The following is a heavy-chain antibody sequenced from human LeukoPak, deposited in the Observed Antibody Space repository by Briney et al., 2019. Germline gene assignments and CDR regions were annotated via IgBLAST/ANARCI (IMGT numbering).Heavy chain of an antibody. CDR1: GHTFTSYG. CDR3: ARPYGSGSYYNSPLDY. V-gene: IGHV1-18*04. J-gene: IGHJ4*02. D-gene: IGHD3-10*01. Sequence: ASVKVSCKASGHTFTSYGISWVRQAPGQGLEWMGWISAYNGNTNYAQKLQGRVTMTTDTSTSTAYMELRSLRSDDTAVYYCARPYGSGSYYNSPLDYWGQGTLVTVSS. CDR2: ISAYNGNT.